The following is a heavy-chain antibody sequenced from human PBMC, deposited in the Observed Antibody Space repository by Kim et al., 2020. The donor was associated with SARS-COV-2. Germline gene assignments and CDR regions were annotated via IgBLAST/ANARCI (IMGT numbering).Heavy chain of an antibody. J-gene: IGHJ5*02. CDR1: GGSISSSNW. CDR2: IYHSGST. V-gene: IGHV4-4*02. D-gene: IGHD6-13*01. CDR3: ASLSGGQQLVNWFDP. Sequence: SETLSLTCAVSGGSISSSNWWSWVRQHPGKRLEWIGEIYHSGSTNYNPSLKSRVTISVEKSKNQFSLKLSSVTAADTAVYYCASLSGGQQLVNWFDPWGQGTLVTVSS.